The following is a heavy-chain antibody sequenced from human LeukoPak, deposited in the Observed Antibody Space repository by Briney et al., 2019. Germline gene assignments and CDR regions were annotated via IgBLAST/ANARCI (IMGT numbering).Heavy chain of an antibody. D-gene: IGHD4-23*01. Sequence: GGSLRLSCAASGFTFSKYWLHWVRQPPGRGLVWLARINPDDKSTSYADSVKGRFTISIDDAKETLFLQMNSLTAEDTAVNYCLTIVETPIDAFDIWGQGAMVTVSS. CDR2: INPDDKST. V-gene: IGHV3-74*01. J-gene: IGHJ3*02. CDR3: LTIVETPIDAFDI. CDR1: GFTFSKYW.